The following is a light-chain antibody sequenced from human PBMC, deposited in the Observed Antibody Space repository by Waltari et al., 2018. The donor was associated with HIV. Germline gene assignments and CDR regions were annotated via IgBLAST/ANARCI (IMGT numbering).Light chain of an antibody. CDR3: CSYAGTLV. Sequence: QSALTQPASVSGSPGQSITISCTGTNSYIGNYNLVSWYQQFPGKAPKLLIYDVNKRPPGVSNRFSGSKSGNTASLTISVLQAEDEADYYCCSYAGTLVFGGGTRLTVL. CDR2: DVN. CDR1: NSYIGNYNL. V-gene: IGLV2-23*02. J-gene: IGLJ3*02.